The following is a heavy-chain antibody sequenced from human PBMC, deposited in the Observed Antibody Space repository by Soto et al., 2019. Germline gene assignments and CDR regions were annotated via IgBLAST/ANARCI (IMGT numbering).Heavy chain of an antibody. J-gene: IGHJ4*02. CDR2: INPNSGGT. Sequence: GASVKVSCKASGYTFTGYYMHWVRQAPGQGLEWMGWINPNSGGTNYAQEFQGWVTMTRDTSISTAYMELSRLRSDDTAVYYCARGSAAKTIDYWGQGTLVTVSS. CDR1: GYTFTGYY. V-gene: IGHV1-2*04. D-gene: IGHD6-13*01. CDR3: ARGSAAKTIDY.